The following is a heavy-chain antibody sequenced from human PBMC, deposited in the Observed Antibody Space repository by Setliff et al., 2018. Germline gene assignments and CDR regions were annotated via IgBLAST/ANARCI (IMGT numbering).Heavy chain of an antibody. CDR1: GFTFSTHS. J-gene: IGHJ3*02. Sequence: LRLSCAASGFTFSTHSMNWVRRAPGKGLEWVSSISRSSTYIYYADSMKGRFTISRDNAKNSLYLQMNSLRAEDTAVYYCASAGHSGSWFPFDAFHIWGQGTMVTVSS. CDR2: ISRSSTYI. CDR3: ASAGHSGSWFPFDAFHI. V-gene: IGHV3-21*01. D-gene: IGHD6-13*01.